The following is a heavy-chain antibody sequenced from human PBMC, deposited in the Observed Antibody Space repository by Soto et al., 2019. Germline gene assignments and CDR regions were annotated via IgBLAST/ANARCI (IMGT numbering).Heavy chain of an antibody. J-gene: IGHJ4*02. V-gene: IGHV3-53*04. CDR1: GFTVSSNY. CDR2: IYSGGST. D-gene: IGHD4-17*01. Sequence: GGSLRLSCAASGFTVSSNYMSWVRQAPGKGLEWVSVIYSGGSTCYVDSAKGRFTISRHNSKNTLYLQMNSLRAEDTAVYYCARATGSEGILLWGQGTLVTVSS. CDR3: ARATGSEGILL.